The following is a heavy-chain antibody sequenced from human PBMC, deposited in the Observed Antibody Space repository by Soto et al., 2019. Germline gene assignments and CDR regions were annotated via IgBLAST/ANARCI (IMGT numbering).Heavy chain of an antibody. CDR3: ATEESGYNV. Sequence: SSVKVSCKAPGGSLSNFGISWVRQAPGQGLEWMGGIVPVFGRPNYAQRFRGRLTITADELWSTGYMELISLRSDHTAVYYCATEESGYNVWGQGTQVTVSS. J-gene: IGHJ4*02. D-gene: IGHD5-12*01. CDR1: GGSLSNFG. V-gene: IGHV1-69*13. CDR2: IVPVFGRP.